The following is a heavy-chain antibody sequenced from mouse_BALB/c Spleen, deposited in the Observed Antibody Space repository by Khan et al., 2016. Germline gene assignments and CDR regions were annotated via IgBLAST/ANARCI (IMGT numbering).Heavy chain of an antibody. CDR1: GYSFTNYG. CDR2: INTNTGEP. CDR3: ARGGGDYFDY. J-gene: IGHJ2*01. V-gene: IGHV9-1*02. Sequence: QIQLVQSGPELKKPGETVKISCKASGYSFTNYGMNWVKQAPGKGLKWMGWINTNTGEPTYVDDFKGRFAFSLETSASTAYLQINNLKNDDMATYFCARGGGDYFDYWGQGTTLKVSS.